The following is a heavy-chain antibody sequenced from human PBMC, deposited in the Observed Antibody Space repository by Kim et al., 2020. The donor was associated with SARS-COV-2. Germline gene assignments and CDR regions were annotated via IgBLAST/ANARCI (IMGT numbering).Heavy chain of an antibody. J-gene: IGHJ5*02. CDR3: ARGRGITMVRGVTIPRGFWFDP. V-gene: IGHV4-34*01. D-gene: IGHD3-10*01. CDR1: GGSFSGYY. Sequence: SETLSLTCAVYGGSFSGYYWSWIRQPPGKGLEWIGEINHSGSTNYNPSLKSRVTISVDTSKNQFSLKLSSVTAADTAVYYCARGRGITMVRGVTIPRGFWFDPWGQGTLVTVSS. CDR2: INHSGST.